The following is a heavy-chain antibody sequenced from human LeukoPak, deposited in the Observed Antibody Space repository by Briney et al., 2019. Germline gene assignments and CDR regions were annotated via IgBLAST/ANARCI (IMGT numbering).Heavy chain of an antibody. V-gene: IGHV3-30*18. D-gene: IGHD7-27*01. CDR1: GFTFSSYD. CDR2: ISYDGSNK. Sequence: GRSLRLSCAASGFTFSSYDMHWVRQAPGKGLEWVAVISYDGSNKYYADSVKGRFTISRDNSKNTLYLQMNSLRAEDTAVYYCAKDSQLGVWGQGTLVTVSS. J-gene: IGHJ4*02. CDR3: AKDSQLGV.